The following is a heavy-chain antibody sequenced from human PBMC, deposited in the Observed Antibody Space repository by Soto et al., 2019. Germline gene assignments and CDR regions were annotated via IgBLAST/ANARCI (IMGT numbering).Heavy chain of an antibody. CDR2: IYYSGST. J-gene: IGHJ3*02. CDR1: GGSISSGDYY. Sequence: PSETLSLTCTVSGGSISSGDYYWSWIRQPPGKGLEWIGYIYYSGSTYYNPSLKSRVTISVDTSKNQFSLKLSSVTAVDTAVYYCARCYYYDSSGYYQTTYAFDIWGQGTMVTVSS. V-gene: IGHV4-30-4*01. CDR3: ARCYYYDSSGYYQTTYAFDI. D-gene: IGHD3-22*01.